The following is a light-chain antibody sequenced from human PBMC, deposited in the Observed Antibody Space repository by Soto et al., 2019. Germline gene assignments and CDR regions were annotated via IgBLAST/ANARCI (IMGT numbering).Light chain of an antibody. J-gene: IGKJ2*01. CDR3: QQYDNWPHT. CDR2: GAS. V-gene: IGKV3-15*01. Sequence: EMVMTQSPATLSVSPGKRATLSCRASQNLSRNLAWYQQQPGQAPRLLIYGASTKATGIPARFSGSGSATDFTLTISSLQSEDFAVYYCQQYDNWPHTFGQGTKLEIK. CDR1: QNLSRN.